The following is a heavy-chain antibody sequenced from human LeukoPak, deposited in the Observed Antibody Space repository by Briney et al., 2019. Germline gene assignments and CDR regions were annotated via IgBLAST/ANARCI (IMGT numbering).Heavy chain of an antibody. CDR1: GSTFTGYY. D-gene: IGHD1-1*01. CDR2: INPNSGGT. CDR3: ARDQHQLDFDY. Sequence: GASVKVSYKASGSTFTGYYMHWVRQAPGQGLEWMGWINPNSGGTDYAQKFQGRVTMTRDTSLSTAYMELSSLTSDDTAVYYCARDQHQLDFDYWGQGTLVTVSS. V-gene: IGHV1-2*02. J-gene: IGHJ4*02.